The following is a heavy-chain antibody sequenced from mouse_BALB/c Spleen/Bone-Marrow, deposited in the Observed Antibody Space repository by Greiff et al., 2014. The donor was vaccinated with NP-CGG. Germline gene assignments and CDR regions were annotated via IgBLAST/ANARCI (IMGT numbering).Heavy chain of an antibody. CDR1: GYSITSGYG. J-gene: IGHJ2*01. CDR3: ARETPVVADFDY. D-gene: IGHD1-1*01. CDR2: IHYSGNT. V-gene: IGHV3-1*02. Sequence: EVQLQQSGPDLVKPSQSLSLTCTVTGYSITSGYGWHWIRQFPGNKLEWMGYIHYSGNTDYNPSLKSRISITRDTSKNQFFLQLNSVTTEGTATYYCARETPVVADFDYWGQGTTLTVSS.